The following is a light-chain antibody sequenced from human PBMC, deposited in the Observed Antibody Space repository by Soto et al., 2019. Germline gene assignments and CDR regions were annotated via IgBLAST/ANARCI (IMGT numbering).Light chain of an antibody. V-gene: IGLV2-14*01. CDR2: EVS. CDR3: SSYTTRSTHVV. CDR1: GSDVGGYNF. Sequence: QSVLTQPASVSGSPGQSITISCTGTGSDVGGYNFVSWYQQYPGKAPKLMIYEVSYRPSGVSSRFSGSKSGNRASLTISGLQAEDEADYYCSSYTTRSTHVVFGGGTKLTVL. J-gene: IGLJ2*01.